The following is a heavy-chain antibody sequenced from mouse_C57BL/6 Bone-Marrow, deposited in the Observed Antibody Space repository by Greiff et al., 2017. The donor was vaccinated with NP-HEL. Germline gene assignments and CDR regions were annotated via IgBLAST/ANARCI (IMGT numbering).Heavy chain of an antibody. CDR2: IDPETGGT. CDR3: TSITTVVDHPGAMDD. V-gene: IGHV1-15*01. Sequence: VQLQQSGAELVRPGASVTLSCKASGYTFTDYEMHWVKQTPVHGLEWIGAIDPETGGTAYNQKFKGKAILTADKSSSTAYMELRSLTSEDSAVYYCTSITTVVDHPGAMDDWGQGTSVTVSS. CDR1: GYTFTDYE. J-gene: IGHJ4*01. D-gene: IGHD1-1*01.